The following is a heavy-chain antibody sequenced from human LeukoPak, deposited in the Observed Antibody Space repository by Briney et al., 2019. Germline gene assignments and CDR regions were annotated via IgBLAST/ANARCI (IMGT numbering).Heavy chain of an antibody. D-gene: IGHD1-14*01. CDR2: VSTYSGDT. Sequence: EAPVKVSCKASGYTFTDFGLIWVQQAPGQGLEWMGWVSTYSGDTDYAKKFQDRVTMTTESSTQTTFMELRNLRSDDTAVYYCARAESMALYFLYWGQGTLVSVSS. CDR3: ARAESMALYFLY. V-gene: IGHV1-18*01. CDR1: GYTFTDFG. J-gene: IGHJ1*01.